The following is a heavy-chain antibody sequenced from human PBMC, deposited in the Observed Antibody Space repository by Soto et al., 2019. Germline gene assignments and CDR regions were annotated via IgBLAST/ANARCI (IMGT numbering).Heavy chain of an antibody. CDR2: ISGSGGRN. V-gene: IGHV3-23*01. Sequence: GGSLRLSCAASGFTFSSYGMIWVRQALGKGLEWVSAISGSGGRNHYADSVNGTFNISRDHSNNTMYLKTNRLRAAETDVYYCAKVLGTVALNFDYWGQGTMVTVSS. CDR1: GFTFSSYG. D-gene: IGHD6-19*01. CDR3: AKVLGTVALNFDY. J-gene: IGHJ4*03.